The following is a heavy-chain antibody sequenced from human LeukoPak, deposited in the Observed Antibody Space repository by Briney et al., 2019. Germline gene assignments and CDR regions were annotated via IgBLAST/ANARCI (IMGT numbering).Heavy chain of an antibody. CDR2: ISGSGTTT. CDR1: GFTFESQV. J-gene: IGHJ3*01. Sequence: GGSLRLSCEASGFTFESQVMDWVRQAPGKGPEWVSTISGSGTTTIYADSVKGRFTISRDNSKNTLYLQMDYLRAEDSATYYCAQKEGMDFWGQGSRVAVSS. CDR3: AQKEGMDF. V-gene: IGHV3-23*01.